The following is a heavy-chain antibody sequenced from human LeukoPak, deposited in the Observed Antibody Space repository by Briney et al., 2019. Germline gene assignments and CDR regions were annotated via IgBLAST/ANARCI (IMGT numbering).Heavy chain of an antibody. D-gene: IGHD4-17*01. CDR2: ILHSGTI. Sequence: SETLSLTCTVSNGSVSDGYYYWNWIRQPPGKGLEWIGYILHSGTINNNPSLKSRVIISVDTSKNQFSLKLTSVTAAGTAVYYCARAPQPTSYGDYGKRYFDLWGRGSLVTVSS. CDR3: ARAPQPTSYGDYGKRYFDL. J-gene: IGHJ2*01. V-gene: IGHV4-61*01. CDR1: NGSVSDGYYY.